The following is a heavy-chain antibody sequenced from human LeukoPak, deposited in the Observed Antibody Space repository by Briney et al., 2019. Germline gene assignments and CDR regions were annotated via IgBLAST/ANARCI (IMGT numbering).Heavy chain of an antibody. CDR1: GFTVSSNY. CDR3: ARDQYYYDSSGYYDYYYYYMDV. J-gene: IGHJ6*03. V-gene: IGHV3-66*01. Sequence: GGSLRLSCAASGFTVSSNYMSWVRQAPGKGLEWVSVIYSGGSTYYADSVKGRFTISRDNSKNTLYLQMNSLRAEDTAVYYCARDQYYYDSSGYYDYYYYYMDVWGKGTTVTISS. CDR2: IYSGGST. D-gene: IGHD3-22*01.